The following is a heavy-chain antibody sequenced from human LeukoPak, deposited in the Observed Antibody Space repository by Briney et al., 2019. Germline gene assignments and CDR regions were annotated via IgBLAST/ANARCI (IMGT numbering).Heavy chain of an antibody. CDR1: GGSISSGGYY. Sequence: PSETLSLTCTVSGGSISSGGYYWSWIRQHPGKGLEWIGYIYYSGSTNYNPSLKSRVTISVDTSKNQFSLKLSSVTAADTAVYYCARAIPTYDFWSGYYTGPDYYGMDVWGQGTTVTVSS. V-gene: IGHV4-61*08. CDR3: ARAIPTYDFWSGYYTGPDYYGMDV. D-gene: IGHD3-3*01. J-gene: IGHJ6*02. CDR2: IYYSGST.